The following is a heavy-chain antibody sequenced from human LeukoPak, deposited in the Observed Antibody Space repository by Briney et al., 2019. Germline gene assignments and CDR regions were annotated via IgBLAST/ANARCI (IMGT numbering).Heavy chain of an antibody. D-gene: IGHD6-19*01. Sequence: GGSLRLSCAASGFTFSSYGMNWVRQAPGKGLEWVSYISSSGSTIYYADSVKGRFTISRDNAKNSLYLQMNSLRAEDTAVYYCAMIIAVAGTPEGGLDWGQGTLVTVPS. J-gene: IGHJ1*01. CDR1: GFTFSSYG. CDR3: AMIIAVAGTPEGGLD. V-gene: IGHV3-48*03. CDR2: ISSSGSTI.